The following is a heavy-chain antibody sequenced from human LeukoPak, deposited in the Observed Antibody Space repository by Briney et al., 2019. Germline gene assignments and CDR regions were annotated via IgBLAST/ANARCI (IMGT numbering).Heavy chain of an antibody. Sequence: GGSLRLSCVASGFTFNSHDMNWVRQAPGKGLEWVSYIYASGSSMYYADSVKGRFTISRDNARDSVYLQMNSLRAEDTAMYYCARDIVVVPATFDYWGQGTLVSVSS. CDR3: ARDIVVVPATFDY. CDR2: IYASGSSM. V-gene: IGHV3-48*03. J-gene: IGHJ4*02. CDR1: GFTFNSHD. D-gene: IGHD2-2*01.